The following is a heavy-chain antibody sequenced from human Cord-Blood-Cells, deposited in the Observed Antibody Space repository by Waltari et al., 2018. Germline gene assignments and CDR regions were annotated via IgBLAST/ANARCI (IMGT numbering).Heavy chain of an antibody. CDR2: IWYEGSNK. D-gene: IGHD6-13*01. CDR3: AREEAAAGTNDY. J-gene: IGHJ4*02. Sequence: QVQLVESGGGVVQPGRSLRLSCAASGFTFSSYGMHWVRQAPGKGLEWVAGIWYEGSNKYYADSVKGRFTISRDNSKNTLYLQMNSLRAEDTAVYYCAREEAAAGTNDYWGQGTLVTVSS. V-gene: IGHV3-33*01. CDR1: GFTFSSYG.